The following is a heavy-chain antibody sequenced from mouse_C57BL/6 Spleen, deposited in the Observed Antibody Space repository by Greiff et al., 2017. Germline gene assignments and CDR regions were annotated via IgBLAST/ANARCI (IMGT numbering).Heavy chain of an antibody. J-gene: IGHJ2*01. D-gene: IGHD1-1*01. Sequence: VQLQQPGAELVKPGASVKLSCKASGYSFTSYWMHWVKQRPGQGLEWIGMIHPNSGSTNYNEKFKSKATLTVDKSSSTAYMQLSSLTSEDSAVYYCDITTVVAPYFDYWGQGTTLTVSS. V-gene: IGHV1-64*01. CDR1: GYSFTSYW. CDR2: IHPNSGST. CDR3: DITTVVAPYFDY.